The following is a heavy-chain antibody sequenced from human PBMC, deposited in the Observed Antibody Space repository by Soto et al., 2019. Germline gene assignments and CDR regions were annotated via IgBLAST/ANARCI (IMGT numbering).Heavy chain of an antibody. V-gene: IGHV3-30*18. J-gene: IGHJ6*02. CDR1: GFTFRNNG. CDR3: AKDRRDGYTTCSRCYGVDV. CDR2: ISHDGTKT. Sequence: PGGSLRLSCEASGFTFRNNGMHWVRQAPGKGLEWVAVISHDGTKTYYSDSVKGRFTVSRDNSKNMLYVQMVSLRPDDTAVYSCAKDRRDGYTTCSRCYGVDVWGQGTTVTVSS. D-gene: IGHD5-18*01.